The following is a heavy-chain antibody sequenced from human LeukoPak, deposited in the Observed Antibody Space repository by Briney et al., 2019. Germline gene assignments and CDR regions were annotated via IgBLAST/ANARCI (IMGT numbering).Heavy chain of an antibody. Sequence: SETLSLTCTVSGGSMSSYYWSWIRQPPGKGLEWIGYIYYSGSTNYNPSLKSRVTISVDTSKNQFSLKLSSVTAADTAVYYCARERVHYYYYYMDVWGKGTTVTVSS. CDR2: IYYSGST. J-gene: IGHJ6*03. V-gene: IGHV4-59*01. CDR3: ARERVHYYYYYMDV. CDR1: GGSMSSYY.